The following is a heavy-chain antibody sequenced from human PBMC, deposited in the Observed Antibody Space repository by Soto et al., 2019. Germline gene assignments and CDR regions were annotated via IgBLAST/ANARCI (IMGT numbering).Heavy chain of an antibody. CDR1: GFTFTRYS. J-gene: IGHJ4*02. Sequence: GGSLRLSCAASGFTFTRYSLNWVRQAPGKGLEWVSSISSTTNYIYYGDSMKGRFTISRDNAKNSLYLEMNSLRAEDTAVYYCARESEDLTSNFDYWGQGTLVTVSS. CDR3: ARESEDLTSNFDY. CDR2: ISSTTNYI. V-gene: IGHV3-21*06.